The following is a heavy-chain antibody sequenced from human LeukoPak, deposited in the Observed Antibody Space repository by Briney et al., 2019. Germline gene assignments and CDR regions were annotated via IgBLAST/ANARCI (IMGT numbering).Heavy chain of an antibody. D-gene: IGHD2-15*01. CDR3: AREYCSGGSCYSDD. V-gene: IGHV4-39*01. CDR2: IYYSGTT. CDR1: GVSISSSNYY. Sequence: SETLSLTCTVSGVSISSSNYYWGWIRQPPGKGLEWIGIIYYSGTTYYNPSLKSRVTISVDTSKNQFSLNLSSVTAADTAVYYCAREYCSGGSCYSDDWGQGTLVTVSS. J-gene: IGHJ4*02.